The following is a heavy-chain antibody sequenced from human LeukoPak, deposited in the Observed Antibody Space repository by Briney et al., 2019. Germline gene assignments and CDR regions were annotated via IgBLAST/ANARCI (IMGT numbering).Heavy chain of an antibody. CDR1: GFTFSTYS. D-gene: IGHD4-23*01. Sequence: GGSLRLSCAASGFTFSTYSMNWVRQAPGKGLEWVSSISSSSSYIFYADSVKGRLTISRDNAKNSLYLQMNSLRAEDTAVYYCARGGLGNFDWGQGTLVTVSS. CDR2: ISSSSSYI. CDR3: ARGGLGNFD. J-gene: IGHJ4*02. V-gene: IGHV3-21*01.